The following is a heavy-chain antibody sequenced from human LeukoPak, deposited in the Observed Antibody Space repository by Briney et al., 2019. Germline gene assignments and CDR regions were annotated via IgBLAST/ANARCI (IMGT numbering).Heavy chain of an antibody. CDR3: ARHDGSSWYYAFDV. CDR2: IYYSGST. V-gene: IGHV4-59*08. Sequence: PGGSLRLSCAASGFTFSDYYMSWIRQPPGKGLEWIGYIYYSGSTNYSPSLKSRVTISLDTSKNQFSLKLSSVTAADTAVYYCARHDGSSWYYAFDVWGQGTMVTVSS. J-gene: IGHJ3*01. D-gene: IGHD6-13*01. CDR1: GFTFSDYY.